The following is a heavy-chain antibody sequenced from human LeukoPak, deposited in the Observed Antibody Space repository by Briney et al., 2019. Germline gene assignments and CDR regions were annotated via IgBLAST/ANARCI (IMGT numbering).Heavy chain of an antibody. V-gene: IGHV3-23*01. J-gene: IGHJ4*02. D-gene: IGHD2-15*01. CDR2: IGGSGGST. CDR3: AKDGEYCSGGSCYSTEDY. CDR1: GFTFSTYV. Sequence: GGSLRLSCAASGFTFSTYVMSWVRQAPGKGLEWVSTIGGSGGSTYYADSVKGRFTISRDNSKNTLYLQMNSLRAEDTAVYYCAKDGEYCSGGSCYSTEDYWGQGTLVTVSS.